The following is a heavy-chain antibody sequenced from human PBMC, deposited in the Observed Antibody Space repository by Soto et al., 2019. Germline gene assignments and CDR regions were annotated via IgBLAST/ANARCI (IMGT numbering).Heavy chain of an antibody. V-gene: IGHV1-18*01. D-gene: IGHD3-10*02. Sequence: VQLVQSGAEVKKPGASLKVSCKASGYTFSNFGVSWVRQAPGQGLEWIGWINPDNGDTNYGQKFQGRATMTTDTFTNTAYMEVRGLRSDDTAVYYCARGVRVSAYLDYFMDVWGEGTTVTVSS. CDR1: GYTFSNFG. J-gene: IGHJ6*03. CDR2: INPDNGDT. CDR3: ARGVRVSAYLDYFMDV.